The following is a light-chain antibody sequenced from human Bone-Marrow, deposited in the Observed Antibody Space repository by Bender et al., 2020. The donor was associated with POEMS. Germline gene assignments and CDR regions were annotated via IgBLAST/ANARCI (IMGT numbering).Light chain of an antibody. CDR3: HSTDSSGAWV. CDR2: EDT. CDR1: AFPNQY. J-gene: IGLJ3*02. Sequence: SFELSQPPSVSVSPGQTARITCSGDAFPNQYAYWYQQKSGQAPVLLIYEDTKRASGIPERFSGSSSGTLATLAISGAQVEEEAVYYCHSTDSSGAWVLGGRRHMTVL. V-gene: IGLV3-10*01.